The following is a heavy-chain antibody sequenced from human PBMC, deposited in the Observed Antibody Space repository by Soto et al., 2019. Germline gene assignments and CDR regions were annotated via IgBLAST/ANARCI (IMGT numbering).Heavy chain of an antibody. Sequence: SETLSLTCAVSGGSISSGGYSWSWIRQPPGKGLEWIGYIYHSGSTYYNPSLKSRVTISVDRSKNQFSLKLSSATAADTAVYYCARGGVYYGMDVWGQGTTVTVSS. D-gene: IGHD3-10*01. J-gene: IGHJ6*02. CDR3: ARGGVYYGMDV. CDR2: IYHSGST. V-gene: IGHV4-30-2*01. CDR1: GGSISSGGYS.